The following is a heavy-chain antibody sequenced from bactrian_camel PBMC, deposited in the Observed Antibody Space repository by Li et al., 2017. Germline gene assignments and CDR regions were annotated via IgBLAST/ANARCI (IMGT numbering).Heavy chain of an antibody. CDR2: INRGGTT. V-gene: IGHV3S25*01. CDR1: GFTLSSYR. J-gene: IGHJ4*01. Sequence: QLVESGGGLVQPGETLTLSSAASGFTLSSYRTYWVRQAPGKGLEWVSIINRGGTTYYADSMKGRFTISRDNATNTVYLQMNSLKPEDTAVYYCVSLVGRPLVHLGTQVTV. D-gene: IGHD2*01.